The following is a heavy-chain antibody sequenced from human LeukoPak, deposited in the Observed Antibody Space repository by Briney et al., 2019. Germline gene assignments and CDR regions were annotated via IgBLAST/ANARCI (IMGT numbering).Heavy chain of an antibody. D-gene: IGHD2-2*01. CDR3: AKSWIVPAAMWNWFDP. Sequence: GGALRPSCAPSGFTFSTHALDWVRPAPGKGVEGGSAISGSGGSTYYADSVKGRFTISRDNSKNTLYLQMNSLRAEDTAVYYCAKSWIVPAAMWNWFDPWGQGILVTVSS. CDR1: GFTFSTHA. J-gene: IGHJ5*02. V-gene: IGHV3-23*01. CDR2: ISGSGGST.